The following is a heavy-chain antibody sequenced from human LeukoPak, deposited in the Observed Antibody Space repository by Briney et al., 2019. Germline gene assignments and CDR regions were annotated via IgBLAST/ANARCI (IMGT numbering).Heavy chain of an antibody. D-gene: IGHD2-2*01. CDR1: GYTFTGYY. J-gene: IGHJ6*03. Sequence: ASVKVYCKASGYTFTGYYMHWVRQAPGQGLEWMGWNNPNSGGTNYAQKFQGRVTMTRDTSISTAYMELSRLRSDDTAVYYCARTVPAATHYYYYYMDVWGKGTTATVSS. CDR2: NNPNSGGT. V-gene: IGHV1-2*02. CDR3: ARTVPAATHYYYYYMDV.